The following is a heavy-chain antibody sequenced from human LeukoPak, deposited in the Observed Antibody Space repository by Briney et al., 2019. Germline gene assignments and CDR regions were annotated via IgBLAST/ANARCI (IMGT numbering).Heavy chain of an antibody. CDR2: INPSGGST. J-gene: IGHJ6*02. CDR3: ARDCGSEYSGSSHGMDV. V-gene: IGHV1-46*01. CDR1: GYTFTSYY. Sequence: ASVKVSCKASGYTFTSYYMHWVRQAPGQGLEWMGIINPSGGSTSYAQKFQGRVTMTRDTSTSTVYMELSSLRSEDTAVYYCARDCGSEYSGSSHGMDVWGQGTTVTVSS. D-gene: IGHD6-6*01.